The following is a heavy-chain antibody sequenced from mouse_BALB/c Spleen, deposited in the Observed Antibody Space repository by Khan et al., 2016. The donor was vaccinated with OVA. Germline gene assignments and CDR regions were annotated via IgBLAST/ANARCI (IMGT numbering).Heavy chain of an antibody. CDR2: IFPNNGGT. Sequence: EVQLQESGPELVKPGASVRISCKASGYTFTDYYLDWLQQSHEKNLEWIGYIFPNNGGTGSNQKFKTKATLTVDNPTSTAYMELRSLTAEDSATYYCARSGYGTYGFWGEGTLVTVSA. CDR1: GYTFTDYY. J-gene: IGHJ3*02. CDR3: ARSGYGTYGF. D-gene: IGHD1-2*01. V-gene: IGHV1S29*02.